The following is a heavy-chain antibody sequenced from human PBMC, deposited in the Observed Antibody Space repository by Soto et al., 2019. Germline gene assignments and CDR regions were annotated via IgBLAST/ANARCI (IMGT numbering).Heavy chain of an antibody. Sequence: QPGGSLRLSCAASRFTFSGYWMHWVRQAPGKGLVWVSRINSDGSSTNYADSVKGRFTISRDSAKNTLYLQMNSLRAEDTAVYYCAKSPPGPQDYDFWSGYYTADYYYMDVWGKGTTVTVSS. V-gene: IGHV3-74*01. D-gene: IGHD3-3*01. J-gene: IGHJ6*03. CDR1: RFTFSGYW. CDR2: INSDGSST. CDR3: AKSPPGPQDYDFWSGYYTADYYYMDV.